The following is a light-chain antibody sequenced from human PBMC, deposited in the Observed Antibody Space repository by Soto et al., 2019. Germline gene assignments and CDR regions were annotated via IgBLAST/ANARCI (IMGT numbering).Light chain of an antibody. CDR3: SSYAGRNNYV. CDR1: SSDVGGYNY. V-gene: IGLV2-8*01. Sequence: QSVLTQPPSASGSPGQSVTISCTGTSSDVGGYNYVSWYQQHPGKPPKLLIYEVNTRPSGVPDRFSGSKSGNTATLTVSGLQAEYEADYYCSSYAGRNNYVFGTGTKVIVL. J-gene: IGLJ1*01. CDR2: EVN.